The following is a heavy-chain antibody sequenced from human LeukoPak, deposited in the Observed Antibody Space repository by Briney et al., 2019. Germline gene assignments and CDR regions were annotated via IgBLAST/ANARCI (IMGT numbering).Heavy chain of an antibody. CDR3: ARENPSGYYNRPIDY. V-gene: IGHV4-59*01. J-gene: IGHJ4*02. Sequence: KPSETLSLTCTVSGASISSYYWSWIRQPPGKGLEWIGDIYYSGSIKYNPSLKSRVTMSVDTSKNQFSLKLSSVTAADTAIYYCARENPSGYYNRPIDYWGQETLVTVSS. CDR1: GASISSYY. D-gene: IGHD3-22*01. CDR2: IYYSGSI.